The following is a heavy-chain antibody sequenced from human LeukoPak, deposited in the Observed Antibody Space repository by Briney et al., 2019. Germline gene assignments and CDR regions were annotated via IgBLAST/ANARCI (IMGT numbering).Heavy chain of an antibody. CDR3: ARVRYYMDV. V-gene: IGHV3-53*01. CDR2: IYSGGST. Sequence: GSLKISCAASGFTVSSNYMSWVRQAPGKELEWVSVIYSGGSTYYADSVKGRFTISRDNSKNTLYLQMNSLRAEDTAVYYCARVRYYMDVWGKGTTVTVSS. J-gene: IGHJ6*03. CDR1: GFTVSSNY.